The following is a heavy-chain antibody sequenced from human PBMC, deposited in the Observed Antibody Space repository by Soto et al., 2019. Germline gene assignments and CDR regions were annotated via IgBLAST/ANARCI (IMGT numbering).Heavy chain of an antibody. CDR2: ISGSGGSS. CDR1: GFAFSTYA. D-gene: IGHD6-13*01. CDR3: AKVTKRAAAGRYEYYKYGMDV. Sequence: GRSLRLSCAAAGFAFSTYATTWVRQAPGKGLDWVSVISGSGGSSYYAASVKGRFTISRDNSKNTLFLQMTGLRAEDTAVYYCAKVTKRAAAGRYEYYKYGMDVWGQGTTVTVS. J-gene: IGHJ6*02. V-gene: IGHV3-23*01.